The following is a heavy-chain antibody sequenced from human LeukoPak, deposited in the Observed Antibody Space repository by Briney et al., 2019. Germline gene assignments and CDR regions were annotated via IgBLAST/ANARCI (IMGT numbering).Heavy chain of an antibody. CDR1: GDSISSSSYY. D-gene: IGHD3-10*01. CDR3: ARGGWFAVFYGMDV. V-gene: IGHV4-39*07. J-gene: IGHJ6*02. Sequence: SETLSLTCTVPGDSISSSSYYWGWIRQPPGKGRERIGSIYYSGSTYYNPSLKSRVTISVDTSKTQFSLKLSSVTAADTAVYYCARGGWFAVFYGMDVWGQGTTVTVSS. CDR2: IYYSGST.